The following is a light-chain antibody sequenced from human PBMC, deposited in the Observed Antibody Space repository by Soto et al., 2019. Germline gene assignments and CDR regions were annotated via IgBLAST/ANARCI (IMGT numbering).Light chain of an antibody. CDR3: SSYKYDTVIPFV. V-gene: IGLV2-14*01. Sequence: QSVLTQPAPVSGSPGQSISISCTGTSSDIGDYNFVSWYQHHPGKAPKVIIYEVSNRASGVSHRFAGSKSGNTASLTISGLQTEDESYYYCSSYKYDTVIPFVFGRVTKVTVL. CDR1: SSDIGDYNF. J-gene: IGLJ1*01. CDR2: EVS.